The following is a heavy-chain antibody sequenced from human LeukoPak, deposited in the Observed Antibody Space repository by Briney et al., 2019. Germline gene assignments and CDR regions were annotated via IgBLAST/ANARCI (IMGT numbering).Heavy chain of an antibody. Sequence: HPGGSLRLSCAASGFTVSSNHMSWVRQAPGKGLEWVSSIFPSGGEIHYADSVRGRFTISRDNSKSTLSLQMNSLRAEDTAIYYCATYRQVLLPFESWGQGTLVTVSS. V-gene: IGHV3-53*01. CDR1: GFTVSSNH. CDR2: IFPSGGEI. CDR3: ATYRQVLLPFES. J-gene: IGHJ4*02. D-gene: IGHD2-8*02.